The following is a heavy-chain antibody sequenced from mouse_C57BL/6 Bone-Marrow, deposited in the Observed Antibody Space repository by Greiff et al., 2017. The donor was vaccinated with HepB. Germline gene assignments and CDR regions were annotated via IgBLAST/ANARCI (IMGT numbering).Heavy chain of an antibody. D-gene: IGHD2-12*01. Sequence: EVQRKKEGREGGKPGAAVKREGKEEGESFREEKRKGGKQSNGKSLEWIGVINPNYGTTSYNQKFKGKATLTVDQSSSTAYMQLNSLTSEDSAVYYCARRSHYRGFAYWGQGTLVTVSA. V-gene: IGHV1-39*01. J-gene: IGHJ3*01. CDR2: INPNYGTT. CDR1: GESFREEK. CDR3: ARRSHYRGFAY.